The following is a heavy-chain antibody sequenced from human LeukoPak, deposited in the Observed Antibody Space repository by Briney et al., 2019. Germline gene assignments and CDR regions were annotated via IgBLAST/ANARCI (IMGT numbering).Heavy chain of an antibody. V-gene: IGHV3-15*01. D-gene: IGHD2-15*01. CDR3: TTDGYCSGGNRYSFDY. CDR1: GLTFSKAW. CDR2: IKSKIDGGTI. J-gene: IGHJ4*02. Sequence: GGSLRLSCAASGLTFSKAWMSWVRQAPGKGLEWVGRIKSKIDGGTIEYAAPVKGRFTISRDDSKNTQYLQMNSLKTEDTAVYYCTTDGYCSGGNRYSFDYWGQGTLVTVSS.